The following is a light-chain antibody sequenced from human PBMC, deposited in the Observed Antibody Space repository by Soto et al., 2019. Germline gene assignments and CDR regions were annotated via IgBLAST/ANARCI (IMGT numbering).Light chain of an antibody. CDR1: QGLRDE. Sequence: AIQMTQFPASLSASVGDIVTITCRASQGLRDELGWSQQKPGKAPNLLIYGASRLERGVPSRFSGSGSGTDFSLTISSLRPEDSATYFCLQDYNYPLTFGQGTKLQIK. J-gene: IGKJ2*01. V-gene: IGKV1-6*01. CDR3: LQDYNYPLT. CDR2: GAS.